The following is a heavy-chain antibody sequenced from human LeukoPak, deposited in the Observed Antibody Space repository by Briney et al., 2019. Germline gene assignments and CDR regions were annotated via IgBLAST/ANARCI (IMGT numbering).Heavy chain of an antibody. CDR3: ARKLGKWERLSPFDY. Sequence: GGSLRLSCAASGFTFNIYSMNWVRQAPGKGLEWVSSISSSSDYIYYADSVKGRFTISRDNARNSLYLQTNSLRAEDTAVYYCARKLGKWERLSPFDYWGQGTLVTVSS. D-gene: IGHD1-26*01. CDR1: GFTFNIYS. J-gene: IGHJ4*02. CDR2: ISSSSDYI. V-gene: IGHV3-21*01.